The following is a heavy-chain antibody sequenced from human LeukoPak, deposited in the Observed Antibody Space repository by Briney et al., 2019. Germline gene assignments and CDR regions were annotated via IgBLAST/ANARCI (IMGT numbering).Heavy chain of an antibody. Sequence: PSETLSLTCTVSGGSISSGGYYWSWIRQHPGKGLEWIGYIYYSGSTYYNPSLKSRVTISVDTSKNQFSLKLSSVTAADTAVYYCAGVGNGGYGGFDYWGQGTLVTVSS. CDR2: IYYSGST. V-gene: IGHV4-31*03. CDR3: AGVGNGGYGGFDY. D-gene: IGHD5-12*01. J-gene: IGHJ4*02. CDR1: GGSISSGGYY.